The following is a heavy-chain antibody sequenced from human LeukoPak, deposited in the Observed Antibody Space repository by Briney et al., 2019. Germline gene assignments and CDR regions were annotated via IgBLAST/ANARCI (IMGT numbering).Heavy chain of an antibody. V-gene: IGHV3-30*01. CDR2: ISYDGSNK. CDR3: ARAADSSGYYYQRSLDY. D-gene: IGHD3-22*01. CDR1: GFTFSSYA. Sequence: GGSLRLSCAASGFTFSSYAMHRVRQAPGKGLEWVAVISYDGSNKYYADSVKGRFTISRDNSKNTLYLQMNSLRAEDTAVYYCARAADSSGYYYQRSLDYWGQGTLVTVSS. J-gene: IGHJ4*02.